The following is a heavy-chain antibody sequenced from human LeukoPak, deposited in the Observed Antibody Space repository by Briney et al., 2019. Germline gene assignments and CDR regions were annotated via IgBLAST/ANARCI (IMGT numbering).Heavy chain of an antibody. J-gene: IGHJ4*02. Sequence: PGGSLRLSCAASGFTFSSYGMHWVRQAPGKGLEWVAFIRYDGSNRYYADSVKGRFTISRDNSKNTLYLQMNSLRAEDTAVYYCQRDICGGDSYPSGGYWGQGTLVTVSS. V-gene: IGHV3-30*02. CDR1: GFTFSSYG. D-gene: IGHD2-21*02. CDR3: QRDICGGDSYPSGGY. CDR2: IRYDGSNR.